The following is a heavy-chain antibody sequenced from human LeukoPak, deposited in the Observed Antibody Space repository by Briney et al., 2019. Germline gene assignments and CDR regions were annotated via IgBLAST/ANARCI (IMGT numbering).Heavy chain of an antibody. V-gene: IGHV1-69*04. CDR2: IIPILGIA. D-gene: IGHD1-26*01. Sequence: SVKVSCKASGGTFSGYAISWVRQAPGQGLEWMGRIIPILGIANYAQKFQGRVTITADKSTSTAYMELSSLRSEDTAVYYCAREGYSGSYFDYWGQGTLVTVSS. CDR1: GGTFSGYA. J-gene: IGHJ4*02. CDR3: AREGYSGSYFDY.